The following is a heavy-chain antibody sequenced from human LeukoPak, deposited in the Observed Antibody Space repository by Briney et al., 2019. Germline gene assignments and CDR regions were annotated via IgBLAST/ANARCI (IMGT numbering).Heavy chain of an antibody. CDR3: ARSRGYFDY. J-gene: IGHJ4*02. V-gene: IGHV4-59*01. CDR1: GGSISSYY. Sequence: SETLSLTCTVSGGSISSYYWSWIRQPPGKGLEWIGYIYYSGDTNYNPSLKSRVTISVDMSKNQFSLKLSSVTAADTAVYYCARSRGYFDYWGQGTLVTVS. CDR2: IYYSGDT. D-gene: IGHD6-13*01.